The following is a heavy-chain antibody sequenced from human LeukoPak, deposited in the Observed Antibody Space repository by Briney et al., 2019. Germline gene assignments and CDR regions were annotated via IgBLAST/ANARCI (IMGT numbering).Heavy chain of an antibody. Sequence: GGSLRLSCAASGFTFSSYSMNWVRQAPGKGLEWVSSISSSSSYIYYADSVKGRFTISRDNAKNSLYLQMNSLRAEDTAVYYCASSGAGSGSEYYFDYWGQGTLVTVSS. D-gene: IGHD1-14*01. CDR3: ASSGAGSGSEYYFDY. CDR2: ISSSSSYI. CDR1: GFTFSSYS. J-gene: IGHJ4*02. V-gene: IGHV3-21*01.